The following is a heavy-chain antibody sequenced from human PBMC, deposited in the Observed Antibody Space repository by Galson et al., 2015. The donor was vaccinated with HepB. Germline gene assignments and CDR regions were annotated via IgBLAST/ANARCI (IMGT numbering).Heavy chain of an antibody. D-gene: IGHD6-13*01. CDR1: GFTFSSYS. V-gene: IGHV3-64D*06. CDR2: ISSNGGST. CDR3: VKASGYSSSWQPDHFDY. J-gene: IGHJ4*02. Sequence: SLRLSCAASGFTFSSYSMNWVRQAPGKGLEYVSAISSNGGSTYYADSVKGRFTISRDNSKNTLYLQMSSLRAEDTAVYYCVKASGYSSSWQPDHFDYWGQGTLVTVS.